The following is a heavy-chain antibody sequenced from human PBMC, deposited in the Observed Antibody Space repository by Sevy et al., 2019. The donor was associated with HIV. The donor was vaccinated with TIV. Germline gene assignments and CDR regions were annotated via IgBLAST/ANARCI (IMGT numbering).Heavy chain of an antibody. V-gene: IGHV3-30*18. CDR3: AKIPAGGSYFSYFDS. J-gene: IGHJ4*02. CDR1: GFSFNKYG. Sequence: GGYLRLSCAASGFSFNKYGMHWVRQAPGEGLEWVAVIAYDGGNKYYTDSVKGRFTISRDNSKNTLYLQMSSLRADDTAVYYCAKIPAGGSYFSYFDSWGQGTLVTVSS. D-gene: IGHD1-26*01. CDR2: IAYDGGNK.